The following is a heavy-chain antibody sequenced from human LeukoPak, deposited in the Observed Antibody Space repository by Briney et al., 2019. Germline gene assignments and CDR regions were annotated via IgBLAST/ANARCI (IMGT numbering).Heavy chain of an antibody. Sequence: PSETLSLTCTVSGGSISTSNYYWGWIRQPPGKGLEWIGNIFYSGSTYYSPSLKSRVTISLDTSRNQFSLKLTSVTAADTAVYYCARVYYDFWSGYPKRSKYFDYWGQGTLVTVSS. V-gene: IGHV4-39*07. J-gene: IGHJ4*02. D-gene: IGHD3-3*01. CDR3: ARVYYDFWSGYPKRSKYFDY. CDR1: GGSISTSNYY. CDR2: IFYSGST.